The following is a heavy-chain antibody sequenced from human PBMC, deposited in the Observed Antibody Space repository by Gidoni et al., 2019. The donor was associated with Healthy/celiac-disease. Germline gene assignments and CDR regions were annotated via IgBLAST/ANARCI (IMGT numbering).Heavy chain of an antibody. CDR3: AKDKRGYFDY. V-gene: IGHV3-30*18. J-gene: IGHJ4*02. Sequence: VQLVESGGGVVQPGRSLRLPCAASGFTFSSYGMHWVRQAPGKGLGWCAVISYDGSNKYYADSVKGRFTISRDNSKNTLYLQMNSLRAEDTAVYYCAKDKRGYFDYWGQGTLVTVSS. D-gene: IGHD2-15*01. CDR1: GFTFSSYG. CDR2: ISYDGSNK.